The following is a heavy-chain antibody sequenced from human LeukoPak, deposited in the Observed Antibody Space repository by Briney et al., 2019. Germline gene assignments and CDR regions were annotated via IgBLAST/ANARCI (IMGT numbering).Heavy chain of an antibody. CDR1: GGSISSYY. V-gene: IGHV4-4*07. CDR3: ARDPLVVPAAIAQNIYGMDV. CDR2: IYTSGST. Sequence: PSETLSLTCTVSGGSISSYYWSWIRQPAGKGLEWIGRIYTSGSTNYNPSLKSRVTMSVDTSKNQFSLKLSSVTAADTAVYYCARDPLVVPAAIAQNIYGMDVWGQGTTVTVSS. D-gene: IGHD2-2*02. J-gene: IGHJ6*02.